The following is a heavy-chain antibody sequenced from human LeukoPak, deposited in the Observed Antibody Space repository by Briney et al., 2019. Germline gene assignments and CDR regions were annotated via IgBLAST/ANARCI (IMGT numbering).Heavy chain of an antibody. Sequence: GASVKVSCKASGYTFTGYYMHWVRQAPGQGLEWMGVINPSGGTTTYAQKFQGRVTMTRDMSTSTVYMELRSLRSEDTAFYYCARDPEDIKSAPFDLWGQGTMVAVSS. J-gene: IGHJ3*01. CDR1: GYTFTGYY. V-gene: IGHV1-46*01. D-gene: IGHD2-15*01. CDR3: ARDPEDIKSAPFDL. CDR2: INPSGGTT.